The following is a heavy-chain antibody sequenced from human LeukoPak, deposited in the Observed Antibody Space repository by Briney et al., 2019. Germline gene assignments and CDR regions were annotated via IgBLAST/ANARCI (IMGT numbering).Heavy chain of an antibody. V-gene: IGHV1-8*01. CDR2: MNPNSGNT. Sequence: ASVKVSCKASGYTFTSYDINWVRQATGQGLEWMGWMNPNSGNTGYAQKFQGRVTMTRNTSIGTAYMELSSLRSEDTAVYYCARGSSTIFGVVEYYYYYGMDVWGQGTTVTVSS. CDR1: GYTFTSYD. CDR3: ARGSSTIFGVVEYYYYYGMDV. D-gene: IGHD3-3*01. J-gene: IGHJ6*02.